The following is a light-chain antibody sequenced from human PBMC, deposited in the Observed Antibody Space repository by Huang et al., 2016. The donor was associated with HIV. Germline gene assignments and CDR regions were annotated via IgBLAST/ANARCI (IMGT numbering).Light chain of an antibody. CDR2: KAS. Sequence: DIQMTQSPSTMSASIGDRVTITCRASQSLSSWLAWYQQKPGKAPKLLIYKASSLESGVPSRVSGSGSGTEFTLTISNLQPDDFATYYCQQYNTYPLTFGGGTKVEIK. V-gene: IGKV1-5*03. CDR1: QSLSSW. J-gene: IGKJ4*01. CDR3: QQYNTYPLT.